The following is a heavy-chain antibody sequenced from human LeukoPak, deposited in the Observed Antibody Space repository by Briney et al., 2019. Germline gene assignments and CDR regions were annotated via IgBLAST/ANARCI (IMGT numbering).Heavy chain of an antibody. CDR3: ARDGVSYGDYGWVFDY. D-gene: IGHD4-17*01. J-gene: IGHJ4*02. V-gene: IGHV4-61*02. Sequence: SQTLSLTCTVSGGSISSGSYYWSWIRQPAGKGLEWIGRIYTSGSTNYNPSLKSRVTISVDTSKNQFSLKLSSVTAADTAVYYCARDGVSYGDYGWVFDYWGQGTLVTVSS. CDR2: IYTSGST. CDR1: GGSISSGSYY.